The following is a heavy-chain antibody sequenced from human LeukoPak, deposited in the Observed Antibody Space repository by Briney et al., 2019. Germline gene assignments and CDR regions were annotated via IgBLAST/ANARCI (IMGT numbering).Heavy chain of an antibody. CDR3: ARSRRGYSYILDY. CDR1: GFIVSSHY. D-gene: IGHD5-18*01. V-gene: IGHV3-53*01. CDR2: IYSGGDT. Sequence: GGSLRLSCAVSGFIVSSHYMSWVRQAPGKGLEWVSVIYSGGDTYYEDSVKGRFTISRDDSRNTLYLQMNSLRGEDTAVYYCARSRRGYSYILDYWGQGTLVTVSS. J-gene: IGHJ4*02.